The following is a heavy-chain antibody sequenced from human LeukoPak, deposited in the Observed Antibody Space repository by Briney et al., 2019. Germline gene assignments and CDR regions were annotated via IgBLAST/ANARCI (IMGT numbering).Heavy chain of an antibody. CDR2: IFYSGST. Sequence: SETLSLTCTVSPGSISSSSYYWGWIRQPPGKGLEWIGTIFYSGSTYYNPSLKSRVTVSLDTSKNQFSLKLSSVTAADTAVYYCARSPGVTPGGGYFDYWGQGTLVTVSS. J-gene: IGHJ4*02. CDR3: ARSPGVTPGGGYFDY. V-gene: IGHV4-39*07. D-gene: IGHD2-15*01. CDR1: PGSISSSSYY.